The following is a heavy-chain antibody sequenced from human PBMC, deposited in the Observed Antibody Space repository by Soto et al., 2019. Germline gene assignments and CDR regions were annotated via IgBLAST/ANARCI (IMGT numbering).Heavy chain of an antibody. CDR2: INPNSGGT. D-gene: IGHD3-9*01. V-gene: IGHV1-2*04. Sequence: GASVKVSCKASGYTFTGYYMHWVRQAPGQGLEWMGWINPNSGGTNYAQKFQGWVTMTRDTSISTAYMELSRLRSDDTAVYYCARENYILTGDYPQSAFDIWGRGTMVTVSS. J-gene: IGHJ3*02. CDR3: ARENYILTGDYPQSAFDI. CDR1: GYTFTGYY.